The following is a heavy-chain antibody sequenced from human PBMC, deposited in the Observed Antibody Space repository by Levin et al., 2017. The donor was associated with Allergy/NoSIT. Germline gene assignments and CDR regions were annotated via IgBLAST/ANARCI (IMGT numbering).Heavy chain of an antibody. Sequence: PGGSLRLSCSVSGFTFSSYSMHWVRQTPGKGLEYVSHITSNGESTYFADSVKGRFTISRDNSKNTLFLQMTSLRTEDTSLYYCVKGSPVVLGPFDAWGQGTLVTVSS. D-gene: IGHD2-15*01. CDR1: GFTFSSYS. J-gene: IGHJ4*02. CDR3: VKGSPVVLGPFDA. CDR2: ITSNGEST. V-gene: IGHV3-64D*06.